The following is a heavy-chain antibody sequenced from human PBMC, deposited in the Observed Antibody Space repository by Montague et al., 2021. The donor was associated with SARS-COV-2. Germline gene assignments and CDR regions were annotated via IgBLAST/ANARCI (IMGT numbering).Heavy chain of an antibody. CDR3: ARLPDTSGRAWFDP. D-gene: IGHD3-22*01. CDR2: ISHLGST. V-gene: IGHV4-61*08. CDR1: GGSINTGGYY. Sequence: SETLSLTCSVSGGSINTGGYYWNWIRQPPGKGLEWIGYISHLGSTNYNRSLRSRVTISVDTSKNQFSLKLSSVTAADTAVFYCARLPDTSGRAWFDPWGQGTLVTVSS. J-gene: IGHJ5*02.